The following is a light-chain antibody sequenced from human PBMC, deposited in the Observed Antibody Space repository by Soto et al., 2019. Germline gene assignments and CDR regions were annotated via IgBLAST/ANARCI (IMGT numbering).Light chain of an antibody. Sequence: ERVMTQSPVTLSVSPGERATLSCRASQFVSSNLAWYQQKPGQAPRLLIYGASTRATGIPARFSGSGSGTEFTLTISNLQSEDFAVYFGQQYQNWPTITFGQGTRLEIK. CDR3: QQYQNWPTIT. J-gene: IGKJ5*01. CDR1: QFVSSN. CDR2: GAS. V-gene: IGKV3D-15*01.